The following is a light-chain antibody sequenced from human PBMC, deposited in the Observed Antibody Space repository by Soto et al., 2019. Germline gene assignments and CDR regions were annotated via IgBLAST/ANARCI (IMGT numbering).Light chain of an antibody. CDR2: GAS. CDR3: QHIYSIPIT. Sequence: DVEMTQSAASLSAYVGDRITITCRASQTIRSDLNWYQQKSGKAPTLLIYGASSLQSGVPSRFSGSGSGTHFTLTISSLQPEDFATYYCQHIYSIPITFGQGTLLEI. J-gene: IGKJ5*01. V-gene: IGKV1-39*01. CDR1: QTIRSD.